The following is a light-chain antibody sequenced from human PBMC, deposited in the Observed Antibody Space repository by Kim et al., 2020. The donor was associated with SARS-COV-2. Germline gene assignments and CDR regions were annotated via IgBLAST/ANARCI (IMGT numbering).Light chain of an antibody. CDR1: GNDVGGYNY. J-gene: IGLJ2*01. CDR2: DVT. V-gene: IGLV2-14*03. Sequence: QSVTISCTGTGNDVGGYNYVSWYQQHPGKPPQLIIYDVTNRPSGVSIRFSGFKAGNTASLTISGLQAADEADYYCNSYTNGGTVIFGGGTKVTVL. CDR3: NSYTNGGTVI.